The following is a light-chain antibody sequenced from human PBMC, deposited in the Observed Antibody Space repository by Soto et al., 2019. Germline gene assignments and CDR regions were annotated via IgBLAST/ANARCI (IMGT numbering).Light chain of an antibody. CDR2: EGS. V-gene: IGLV2-23*01. Sequence: TSSDVGSYNLVSWYQQHPGKAPKLMIYEGSKRPSGVSSRFSGSKSGNTASLTISGLQAEDEADYYCCSYAGSSPPLYVFGTGTKVTVL. CDR1: SSDVGSYNL. CDR3: CSYAGSSPPLYV. J-gene: IGLJ1*01.